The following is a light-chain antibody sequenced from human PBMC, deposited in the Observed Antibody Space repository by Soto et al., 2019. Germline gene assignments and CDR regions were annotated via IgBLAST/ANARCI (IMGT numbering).Light chain of an antibody. V-gene: IGLV1-40*01. CDR2: DNS. CDR3: QSYVCSRSGSV. CDR1: SSNIGAGYD. J-gene: IGLJ3*02. Sequence: QSVLTQPPSVSGAPGQRVTISCTGSSSNIGAGYDVHWYQQLPGKAPKLLIYDNSNRPSGVPDRFSGSKSGTSASLAVTGLQAEYEADYCCQSYVCSRSGSVFGGGTKLTVL.